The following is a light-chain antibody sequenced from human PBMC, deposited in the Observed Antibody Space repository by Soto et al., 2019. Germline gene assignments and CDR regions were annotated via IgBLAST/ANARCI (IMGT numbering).Light chain of an antibody. V-gene: IGKV1-39*01. Sequence: DFQMTPSPSSRSASVGDRVTITCRESPSIGNYLNWYRQKPGKAPALLIYAASILQSEVPSRFRGSGAATDFSLTISSLQPADFSSYYCQQHYNVLSWTFGQGTKVEIK. CDR2: AAS. J-gene: IGKJ1*01. CDR1: PSIGNY. CDR3: QQHYNVLSWT.